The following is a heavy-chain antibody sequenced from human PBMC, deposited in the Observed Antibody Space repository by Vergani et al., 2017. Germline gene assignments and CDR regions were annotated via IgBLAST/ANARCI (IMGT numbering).Heavy chain of an antibody. CDR3: AKAGSVTSGSLQYNFYMDV. V-gene: IGHV3-30*18. J-gene: IGHJ6*03. CDR2: ISNDGSKK. Sequence: QVQLAESGGGRVQPGRSLRLSCAASGFSFSSHAIHWVRQAPGKGLEWVAFISNDGSKKYYADSVKARFTISRDKSKNTLDLQMNSLRTQDTAVYYCAKAGSVTSGSLQYNFYMDVWGKGTTVTVS. CDR1: GFSFSSHA. D-gene: IGHD3-10*01.